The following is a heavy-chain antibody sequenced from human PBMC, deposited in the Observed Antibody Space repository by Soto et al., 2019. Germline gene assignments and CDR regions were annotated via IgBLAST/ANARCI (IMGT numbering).Heavy chain of an antibody. Sequence: QVQLQESGPGLVQPSGTLSLTCAVSGVSISSSQWWSWVRQPPGKGLEWIGEIYYNERTNYNPSLKSRLTMSLDRSKNQVSLKLSSVTAADPATYYCGRTKDYFYGVDVWGQGTTVTVSS. CDR1: GVSISSSQW. V-gene: IGHV4-4*02. J-gene: IGHJ6*02. CDR2: IYYNERT. CDR3: GRTKDYFYGVDV.